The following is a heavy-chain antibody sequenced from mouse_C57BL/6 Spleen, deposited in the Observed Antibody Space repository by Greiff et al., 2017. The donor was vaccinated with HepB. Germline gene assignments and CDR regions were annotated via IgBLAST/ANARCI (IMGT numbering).Heavy chain of an antibody. D-gene: IGHD3-2*02. CDR3: ASHSSCYTFHFDY. CDR2: IYPGDGDT. V-gene: IGHV1-82*01. CDR1: GYAFSSSW. J-gene: IGHJ2*01. Sequence: VQLQQSGPELVKPGASVKISCKASGYAFSSSWMNWVKQRPGKGLEWIGRIYPGDGDTNYNGKFKGKATLTADKSSSTAYMQLSSLTSEDSAVYFCASHSSCYTFHFDYWGQGTTLTVSS.